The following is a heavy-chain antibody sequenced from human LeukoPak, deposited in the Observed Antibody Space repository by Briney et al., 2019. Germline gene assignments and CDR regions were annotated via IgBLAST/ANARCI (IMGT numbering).Heavy chain of an antibody. D-gene: IGHD3-22*01. CDR2: ISGSGGST. V-gene: IGHV3-23*01. CDR1: GFTFSSYG. Sequence: PGGSLRLSCAASGFTFSSYGMSWVRQAPGKGLEWVSAISGSGGSTYYADSVKGRFTISRDNAKNTLYLQMNSLRAEDTAVYYCARGTRGYYYDTNPPVDYWGQGTLVTVSS. J-gene: IGHJ4*02. CDR3: ARGTRGYYYDTNPPVDY.